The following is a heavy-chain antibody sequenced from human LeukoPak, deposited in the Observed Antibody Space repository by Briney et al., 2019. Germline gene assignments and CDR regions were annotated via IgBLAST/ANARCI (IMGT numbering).Heavy chain of an antibody. J-gene: IGHJ3*02. CDR3: ATELRIGATGYLFAFDI. Sequence: GGSLRLSCAGSGFTFINYWMSWVRQAPGRGLEWVANIKQDGSEYYYVDSVKGRFTISRDNAKNSLYLQMNSLRVEDTAVYYCATELRIGATGYLFAFDIWGQGTMVTVSS. CDR2: IKQDGSEY. V-gene: IGHV3-7*01. D-gene: IGHD1-1*01. CDR1: GFTFINYW.